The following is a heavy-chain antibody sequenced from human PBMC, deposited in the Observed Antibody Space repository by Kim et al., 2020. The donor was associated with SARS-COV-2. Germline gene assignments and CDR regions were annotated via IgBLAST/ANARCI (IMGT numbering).Heavy chain of an antibody. CDR1: GFTFSDSA. V-gene: IGHV3-73*01. CDR2: IRSKVNGYAS. CDR3: TRVPGTTLAFWAAVDI. D-gene: IGHD1-1*01. Sequence: GGSLRLSCGASGFTFSDSAMHWVRRASGKGLEWVCRIRSKVNGYASAYSASVRGRITISRADSRNTAYLQMSSLKTEDTAVCYCTRVPGTTLAFWAAVDIWGHGTM. J-gene: IGHJ3*02.